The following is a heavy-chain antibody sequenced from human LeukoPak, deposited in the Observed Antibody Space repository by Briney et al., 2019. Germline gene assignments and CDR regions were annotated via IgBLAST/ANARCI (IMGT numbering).Heavy chain of an antibody. D-gene: IGHD3-10*01. Sequence: QPGGSLRLSCAASGFTFSNYNMNWVRQAPGKGLEWVSYISSSSSSTYYADSVKGRFTISRDNAKNSLYLQMNSLRAEDTAVYYCVTSLFFTVRIDYWGQGTLVTVSS. J-gene: IGHJ4*02. CDR1: GFTFSNYN. CDR2: ISSSSSST. V-gene: IGHV3-48*01. CDR3: VTSLFFTVRIDY.